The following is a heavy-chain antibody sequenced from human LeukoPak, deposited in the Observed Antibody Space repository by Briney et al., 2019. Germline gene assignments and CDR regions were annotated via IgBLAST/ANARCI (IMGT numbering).Heavy chain of an antibody. V-gene: IGHV3-11*01. J-gene: IGHJ4*02. Sequence: GGSLRLSCAASGFTFSDYYMIWIRQSPGKGLEWVSYISSSCSTIYYADSVKGRFTISRDNAKNSLYLQMNTLRAKDTAVYYWARDTSWYYDILTGYSYFDYWGQGTLVTVSS. CDR3: ARDTSWYYDILTGYSYFDY. CDR1: GFTFSDYY. CDR2: ISSSCSTI. D-gene: IGHD3-9*01.